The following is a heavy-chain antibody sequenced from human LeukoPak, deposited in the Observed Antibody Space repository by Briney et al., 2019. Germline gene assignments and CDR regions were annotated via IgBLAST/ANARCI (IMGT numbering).Heavy chain of an antibody. CDR2: IIPILGIA. CDR3: ASKTTRWGSSGWYDPPNY. J-gene: IGHJ4*02. Sequence: SVKVSCKASGGTFSSYAISLVRQAPGQGLEWMGRIIPILGIANYAQKFQGRVTITADKSTSTAYMELSSLRSEDTAVYYCASKTTRWGSSGWYDPPNYWGQGTLVTVSS. D-gene: IGHD6-19*01. V-gene: IGHV1-69*04. CDR1: GGTFSSYA.